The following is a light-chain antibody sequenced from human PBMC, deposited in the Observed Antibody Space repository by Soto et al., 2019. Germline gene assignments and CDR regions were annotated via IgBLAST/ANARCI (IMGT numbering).Light chain of an antibody. Sequence: DSQMTQSPSTLSASVGDRVTITCRASQSISSWLAWYQQQPGKAPKLLIYDASSLESGVPSRFSGSGSGTEFTLTISSLQPDDFATYYCQQYNSYPLTFGGGTKVEIK. CDR2: DAS. CDR1: QSISSW. V-gene: IGKV1-5*01. J-gene: IGKJ4*01. CDR3: QQYNSYPLT.